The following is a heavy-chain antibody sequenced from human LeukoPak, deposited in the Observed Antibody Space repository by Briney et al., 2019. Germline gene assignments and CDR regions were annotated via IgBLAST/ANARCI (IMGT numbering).Heavy chain of an antibody. CDR1: GYSFSNYW. CDR3: ALSYSGNYYRQIDY. V-gene: IGHV5-51*01. D-gene: IGHD1-26*01. Sequence: KSGESLKISCKGSGYSFSNYWIGWVRQMPGKGLEWMGIIYPGDSDTRYSPSFEGQVTISADKSISTAYLQWSSLKASDTAMYYCALSYSGNYYRQIDYWGQGTLVTVST. J-gene: IGHJ4*02. CDR2: IYPGDSDT.